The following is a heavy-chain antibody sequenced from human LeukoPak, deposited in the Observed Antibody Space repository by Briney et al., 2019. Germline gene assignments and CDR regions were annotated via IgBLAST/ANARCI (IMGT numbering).Heavy chain of an antibody. D-gene: IGHD3-22*01. J-gene: IGHJ4*02. CDR3: TKGRGGGYYFDY. Sequence: GGSLRLSCAASGFTFSSYAMRWVRQARGKGLEWGSAIGGSGVITYYADSVKPRFTISRDNSKNTLYLQINSLSAEDTAVYYCTKGRGGGYYFDYWGQGTLVTVSS. CDR1: GFTFSSYA. CDR2: IGGSGVIT. V-gene: IGHV3-23*01.